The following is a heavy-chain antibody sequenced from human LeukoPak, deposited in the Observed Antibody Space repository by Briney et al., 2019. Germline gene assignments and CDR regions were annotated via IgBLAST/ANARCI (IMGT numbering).Heavy chain of an antibody. Sequence: ASVKVSCKTSGHTFSDSYVHWVRQAPGKGPEGMGWINHQTGGTDYAQKFPDGVTLTTVTSTITVYMDLTRLRYDGTAIYFCARGIFRGDGDFNYWGQGTLVTVTS. D-gene: IGHD2-21*02. CDR1: GHTFSDSY. J-gene: IGHJ4*02. CDR3: ARGIFRGDGDFNY. V-gene: IGHV1-2*02. CDR2: INHQTGGT.